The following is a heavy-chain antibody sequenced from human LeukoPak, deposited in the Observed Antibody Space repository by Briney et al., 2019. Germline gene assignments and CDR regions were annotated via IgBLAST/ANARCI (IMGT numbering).Heavy chain of an antibody. CDR2: IKEDGTVK. CDR3: AKDTTGEFGPDY. V-gene: IGHV3-7*05. J-gene: IGHJ4*02. CDR1: GFTFSRYW. Sequence: GGSLRLSCAASGFTFSRYWMSWVRQAPGKGLEWVANIKEDGTVKYYVESVKGRFTISRDNAKNSLYLQMNSLRAEDTAVYYCAKDTTGEFGPDYWGQGTLVTVSS. D-gene: IGHD7-27*01.